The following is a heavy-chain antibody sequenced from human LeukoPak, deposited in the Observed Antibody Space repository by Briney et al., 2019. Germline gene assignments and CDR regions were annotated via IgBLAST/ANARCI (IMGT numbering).Heavy chain of an antibody. Sequence: SGGSLRLSCTASGFTFSSYYMNWVRQAPGKGLEWVANIKEDGSVKNYMDSVKGRFTVSRDNSKNTLYLQMNSLRAEDTAVYYCAKDALWFGESGECDYWGQGTLVTVSS. V-gene: IGHV3-7*01. J-gene: IGHJ4*02. CDR1: GFTFSSYY. D-gene: IGHD3-10*01. CDR3: AKDALWFGESGECDY. CDR2: IKEDGSVK.